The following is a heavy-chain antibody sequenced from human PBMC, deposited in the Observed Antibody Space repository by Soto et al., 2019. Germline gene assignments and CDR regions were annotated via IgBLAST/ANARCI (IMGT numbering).Heavy chain of an antibody. CDR3: ARDARGTRGFDEMDI. CDR2: INPNSGDT. V-gene: IGHV1-2*02. CDR1: GYIFTGYH. D-gene: IGHD3-9*01. J-gene: IGHJ6*02. Sequence: ASVKVSCKASGYIFTGYHIHWVRQAPGRGLEWMGWINPNSGDTEYAQNFQGRVTMTRDTSLNLVYMEMSGLMSDDTAVYYCARDARGTRGFDEMDIWGQGTTVTVSS.